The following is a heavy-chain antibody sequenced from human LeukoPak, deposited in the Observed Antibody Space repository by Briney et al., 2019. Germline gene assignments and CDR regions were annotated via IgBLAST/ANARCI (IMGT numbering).Heavy chain of an antibody. V-gene: IGHV1-2*02. CDR1: GYTFTGYY. Sequence: GASVKVSCKASGYTFTGYYMHWVRQAPGQGLEWMGWINPNSGGTNYAQKFQGRVTMTRDTSISTAYMELSRLRSVDTAVYYCARVYYYDSSGYSVFDYWGQGTLVTVSS. CDR2: INPNSGGT. CDR3: ARVYYYDSSGYSVFDY. J-gene: IGHJ4*02. D-gene: IGHD3-22*01.